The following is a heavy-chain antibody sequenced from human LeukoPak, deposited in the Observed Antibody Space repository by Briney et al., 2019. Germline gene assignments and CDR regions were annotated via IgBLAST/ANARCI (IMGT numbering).Heavy chain of an antibody. Sequence: GGSLRLSCAASGFTFSSHAMSWVRQAPGKGLEWVSAISGSGGSTYYADSVKGRFTISRDNSKNTLYLQMNSLRAEDTAVYYCAKSPSASTTVTTFFFDYWGQGTLVTVSS. V-gene: IGHV3-23*01. D-gene: IGHD4-17*01. CDR2: ISGSGGST. CDR1: GFTFSSHA. CDR3: AKSPSASTTVTTFFFDY. J-gene: IGHJ4*02.